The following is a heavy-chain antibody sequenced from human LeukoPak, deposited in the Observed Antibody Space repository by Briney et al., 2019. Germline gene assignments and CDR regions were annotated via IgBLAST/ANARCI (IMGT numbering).Heavy chain of an antibody. D-gene: IGHD3-10*01. J-gene: IGHJ5*02. CDR1: GYRFTSHW. V-gene: IGHV5-51*01. Sequence: TGESLKISCKGSGYRFTSHWIGWVRQMPGKGLEWMGIINPGDSDTRYSPSFQGQVTISVDKSISTAYLQWSSLKASDTAIYYCARVGLLRGVDWLDPWGQGTLVTVSS. CDR3: ARVGLLRGVDWLDP. CDR2: INPGDSDT.